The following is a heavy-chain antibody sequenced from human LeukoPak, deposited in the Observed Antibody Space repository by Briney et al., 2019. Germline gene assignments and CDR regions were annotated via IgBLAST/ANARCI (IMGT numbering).Heavy chain of an antibody. J-gene: IGHJ4*02. V-gene: IGHV4-61*10. D-gene: IGHD6-13*01. CDR3: ATGVHGITAAGDYYFDY. Sequence: PSETLSLTCTVSGDSISSGDYYWSWIRQPAGKGLEWIGYIYDIGTTNYNPSLKTRVTMSVDTSNNQFSLKLSSVTAADTAVYYCATGVHGITAAGDYYFDYWGQGTLVTVSS. CDR1: GDSISSGDYY. CDR2: IYDIGTT.